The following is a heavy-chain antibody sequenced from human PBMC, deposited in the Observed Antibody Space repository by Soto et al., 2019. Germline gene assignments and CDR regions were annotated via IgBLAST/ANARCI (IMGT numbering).Heavy chain of an antibody. Sequence: ASVKVSCKASGYTFTSYDINWVRQATGQGLEWMGWMNPNSGNTGYAQKFQGRVTMTRNTSISTAYMELSSLRSEDTAVYYCATPRSMVRGVRGYYYMHVWGKGTTVTVS. CDR2: MNPNSGNT. CDR3: ATPRSMVRGVRGYYYMHV. V-gene: IGHV1-8*01. D-gene: IGHD3-10*01. CDR1: GYTFTSYD. J-gene: IGHJ6*03.